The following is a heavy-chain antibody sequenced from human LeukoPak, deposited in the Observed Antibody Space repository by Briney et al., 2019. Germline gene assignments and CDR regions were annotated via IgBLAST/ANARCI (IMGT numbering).Heavy chain of an antibody. CDR3: AGSIARDAFDI. CDR2: INPNSGGT. D-gene: IGHD6-6*01. CDR1: GYTFTVYY. V-gene: IGHV1-2*02. J-gene: IGHJ3*02. Sequence: ASVRVSCKASGYTFTVYYMHWVRQAPGQGLEWMGWINPNSGGTNYAQKFQGRVTMTRDTSISTAYMELSRLRSDDTAVYYCAGSIARDAFDIWGQGTMVTVSS.